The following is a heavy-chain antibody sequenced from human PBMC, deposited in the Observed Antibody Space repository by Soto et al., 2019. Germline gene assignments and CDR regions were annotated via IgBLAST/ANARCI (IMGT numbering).Heavy chain of an antibody. J-gene: IGHJ6*02. CDR3: ASGVVVPAAIRPYYYGMDV. Sequence: SETLSLTCTVSGGSISSGGYYWSWIRQHPGKGLEWIGYVYYSGSTYYNPSLKSRVTISVDTSKNQFSLKLSSVTAADTAVYYCASGVVVPAAIRPYYYGMDVWGQGTTVTVSS. CDR2: VYYSGST. V-gene: IGHV4-31*03. D-gene: IGHD2-2*02. CDR1: GGSISSGGYY.